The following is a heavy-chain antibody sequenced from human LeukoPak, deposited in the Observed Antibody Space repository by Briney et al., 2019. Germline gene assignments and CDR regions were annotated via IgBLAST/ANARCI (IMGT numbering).Heavy chain of an antibody. Sequence: SVKVSCKASGGTFSSYAISWVRQAPGQGLEWMGGIIPVFGTANYAQKFQGRVTITADESTSTAYMEQSRLRSEDTAVYYCARDRVVGLGIDNAFDIWGHGTMVTVSS. CDR3: ARDRVVGLGIDNAFDI. CDR1: GGTFSSYA. J-gene: IGHJ3*02. CDR2: IIPVFGTA. V-gene: IGHV1-69*01. D-gene: IGHD2-15*01.